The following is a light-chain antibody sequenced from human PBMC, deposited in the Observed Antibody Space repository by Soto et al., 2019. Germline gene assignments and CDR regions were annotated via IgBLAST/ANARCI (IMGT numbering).Light chain of an antibody. J-gene: IGKJ1*01. CDR1: QSIINW. CDR3: QQYNSLPWT. V-gene: IGKV1-5*03. CDR2: KAS. Sequence: IPMTQSHSTLSASVGERVTITCRASQSIINWLGGYQQKPGKAPKLLIYKASSLESGVPSRFSGSGSGTDFTLTSNRLQPDDFATYYCQQYNSLPWTFGQGTKVDI.